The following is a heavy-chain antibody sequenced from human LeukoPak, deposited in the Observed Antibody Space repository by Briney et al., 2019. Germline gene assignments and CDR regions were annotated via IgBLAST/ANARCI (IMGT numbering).Heavy chain of an antibody. Sequence: ASVKVSCKASGYSFTGAYIHWVRQAPGQGLEWMGRINPNSGGTNSAQKFQGRVTMTRDTSIRTAYMELSRLRSEDTAVYYCASCPPGEWSAGGWFDPWGQGTLVTVSS. CDR3: ASCPPGEWSAGGWFDP. CDR1: GYSFTGAY. J-gene: IGHJ5*02. V-gene: IGHV1-2*06. D-gene: IGHD3-10*01. CDR2: INPNSGGT.